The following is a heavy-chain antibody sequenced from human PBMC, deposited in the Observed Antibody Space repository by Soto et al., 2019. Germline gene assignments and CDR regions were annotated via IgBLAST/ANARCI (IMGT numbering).Heavy chain of an antibody. Sequence: GGSLRLSCAGTGFNFGGYAMSWVRQAPGKGLEWVSTLSGDGSRAYYADSVRGRFTVSRDNSKSTLYLRMNSLRADDTAIYYCAKRGGYAISFYDYWGQGTLVTVSS. V-gene: IGHV3-23*01. CDR3: AKRGGYAISFYDY. CDR1: GFNFGGYA. CDR2: LSGDGSRA. D-gene: IGHD3-16*01. J-gene: IGHJ4*02.